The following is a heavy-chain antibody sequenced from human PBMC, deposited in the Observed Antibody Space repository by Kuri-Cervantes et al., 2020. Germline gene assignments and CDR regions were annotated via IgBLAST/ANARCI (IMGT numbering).Heavy chain of an antibody. CDR3: ARVRVPATAYYYYYYMDV. CDR1: GYTFTSYD. D-gene: IGHD2-2*01. Sequence: ASVKVSCKASGYTFTSYDINWVRQATGQGLEWMGWMNPISGNTGYAQKFQGRVTMTRNTSISTAYMELSSLRSEDTAVYYCARVRVPATAYYYYYYMDVWGKGTTVTVSS. V-gene: IGHV1-8*01. J-gene: IGHJ6*03. CDR2: MNPISGNT.